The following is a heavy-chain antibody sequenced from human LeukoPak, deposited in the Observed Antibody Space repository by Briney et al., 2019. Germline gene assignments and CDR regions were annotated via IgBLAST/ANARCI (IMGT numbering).Heavy chain of an antibody. CDR2: ISSGGSYI. CDR1: GFTFSSYS. CDR3: ARDGGYSYGYPYFDY. V-gene: IGHV3-21*01. J-gene: IGHJ4*02. D-gene: IGHD5-18*01. Sequence: GGSLRLSCAASGFTFSSYSMTWVRQAPGKGLEWVSSISSGGSYIYYADSVKGRFTISRDNAKNSLYLQMNSLRAEDTAVYHCARDGGYSYGYPYFDYWGQGTLVTVSS.